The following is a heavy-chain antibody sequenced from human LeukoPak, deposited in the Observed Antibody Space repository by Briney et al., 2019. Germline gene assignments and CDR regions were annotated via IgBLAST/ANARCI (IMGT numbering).Heavy chain of an antibody. D-gene: IGHD6-13*01. CDR2: IYYSGST. J-gene: IGHJ3*02. CDR3: ARDQGPLGASLGIAAAGLAFDI. V-gene: IGHV4-31*03. Sequence: SETLSLTCTVSGGSISSGGYYWSWIRQHPGKGLEWIGYIYYSGSTYYNPSLKSRVTISVDTSKNQFSLKLSSVTAADTAVYYCARDQGPLGASLGIAAAGLAFDIWGQGTMVAVSS. CDR1: GGSISSGGYY.